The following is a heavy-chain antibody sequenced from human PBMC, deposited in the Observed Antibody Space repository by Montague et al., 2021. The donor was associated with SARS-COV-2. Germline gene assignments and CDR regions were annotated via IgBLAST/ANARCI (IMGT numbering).Heavy chain of an antibody. CDR3: ARGRGDSGADGRFDY. CDR1: GFSFSSFN. CDR2: ISTGSSNI. D-gene: IGHD3-10*01. J-gene: IGHJ4*02. V-gene: IGHV3-48*02. Sequence: SLRLSCAVSGFSFSSFNLNWVRQAPGKGLEWVSLISTGSSNIYYADSLRGRFTISRDKAKNTLYLQMNSLRDEDTAVYYCARGRGDSGADGRFDYWGQGTLVTVSS.